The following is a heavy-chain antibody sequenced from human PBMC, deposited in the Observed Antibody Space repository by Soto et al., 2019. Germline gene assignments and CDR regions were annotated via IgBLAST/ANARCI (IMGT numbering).Heavy chain of an antibody. CDR1: GFTFSSYA. D-gene: IGHD3-3*01. J-gene: IGHJ4*02. Sequence: EVQLLESGGGLVQPGGSLRLSCAASGFTFSSYAMSWVRQAPGKGLEWVSVVSGSGATTYYADSVKGRFTISRDNSKNPLHLQMNSLRAEDTAVYYCAKEYNDFWSGYASHIDYWGQGTLVTVSS. CDR3: AKEYNDFWSGYASHIDY. CDR2: VSGSGATT. V-gene: IGHV3-23*01.